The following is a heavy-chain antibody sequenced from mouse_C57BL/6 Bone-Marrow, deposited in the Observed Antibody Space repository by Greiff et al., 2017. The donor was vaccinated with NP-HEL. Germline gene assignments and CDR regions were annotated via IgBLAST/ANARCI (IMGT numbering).Heavy chain of an antibody. Sequence: EVMLVESGGGLVKPGGSLKLSCAASGFTFSDYGMHWVRQAPEKGLEWVAYISSGSSTIYYADTVKGRFTISRDNAKNTLFLQMTSLTSEDTAMYYCARLVGDYYGSSYDYAMDYGGQGTSVTVSS. CDR3: ARLVGDYYGSSYDYAMDY. V-gene: IGHV5-17*01. J-gene: IGHJ4*01. D-gene: IGHD1-1*01. CDR1: GFTFSDYG. CDR2: ISSGSSTI.